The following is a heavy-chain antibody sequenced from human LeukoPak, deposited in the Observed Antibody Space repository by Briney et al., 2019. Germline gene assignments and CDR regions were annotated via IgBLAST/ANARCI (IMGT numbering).Heavy chain of an antibody. D-gene: IGHD4-11*01. CDR3: ARGRDTVSHSPREADLYYYYYMDV. V-gene: IGHV1-69*05. Sequence: GASVKVSCKASGGTFSSYAISWVRQAPGQGLEWMGGIIPIFGTANYAQKFQGRVTITTDESTSTAYMELSSLRSEDTAVYYCARGRDTVSHSPREADLYYYYYMDVWGKGTTVTVSS. CDR1: GGTFSSYA. J-gene: IGHJ6*03. CDR2: IIPIFGTA.